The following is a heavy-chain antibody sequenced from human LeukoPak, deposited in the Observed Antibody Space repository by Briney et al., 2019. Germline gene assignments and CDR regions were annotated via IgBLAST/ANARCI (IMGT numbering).Heavy chain of an antibody. CDR3: ATDRVDSSSWRGAGYYYGMDV. D-gene: IGHD6-13*01. CDR2: FDPEDGET. V-gene: IGHV1-24*01. CDR1: GYTLTELS. Sequence: ASVKVSCKVSGYTLTELSMHWVRQAPRKGLEWMGGFDPEDGETIYAQKFQGRVTMTEDTSTDTAYMELSSLRSEDTAVYYCATDRVDSSSWRGAGYYYGMDVWGQGTTVTVSS. J-gene: IGHJ6*02.